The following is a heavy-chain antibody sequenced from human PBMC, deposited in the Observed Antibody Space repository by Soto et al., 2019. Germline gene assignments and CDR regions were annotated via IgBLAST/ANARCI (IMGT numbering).Heavy chain of an antibody. V-gene: IGHV4-59*01. CDR2: IYYSGST. J-gene: IGHJ4*02. D-gene: IGHD4-17*01. Sequence: SETLSLTCTVSGGSISSYYWSWIRQPPGKGLEWIGYIYYSGSTNYNPSLKSRVTISVDTSKNQFSLKLSSVTAADTAVYYCARIEPTVVSIDYWGQGTLVTVSS. CDR1: GGSISSYY. CDR3: ARIEPTVVSIDY.